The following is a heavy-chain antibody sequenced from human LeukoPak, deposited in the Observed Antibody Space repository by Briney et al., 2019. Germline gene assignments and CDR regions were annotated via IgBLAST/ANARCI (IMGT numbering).Heavy chain of an antibody. CDR1: GGTFSSYA. CDR2: IIPIFGTA. V-gene: IGHV1-69*05. CDR3: TRTWDYSPRGRFDY. Sequence: SVKVSCKASGGTFSSYAISWVRQAPGQGLEWMGRIIPIFGTANYAQKFQGRVTITTDESTSTAYMELSSLRSEDTAVYYCTRTWDYSPRGRFDYWGQGTRVTVSS. D-gene: IGHD4-11*01. J-gene: IGHJ4*02.